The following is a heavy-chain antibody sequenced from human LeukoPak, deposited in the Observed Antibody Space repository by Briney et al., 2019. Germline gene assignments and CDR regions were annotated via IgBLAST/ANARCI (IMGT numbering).Heavy chain of an antibody. Sequence: GRSLRLSCAASGFTFSSYGMHWVRQAPGKGLEWVAVTSYDGSNKYYADSVKGRFSIPRDNSKNTLYLQMNSLRAEDTAVYYCAKGGESSGYYGGPDYWGQGILVTVSS. CDR1: GFTFSSYG. CDR2: TSYDGSNK. J-gene: IGHJ4*02. V-gene: IGHV3-30*18. CDR3: AKGGESSGYYGGPDY. D-gene: IGHD3-22*01.